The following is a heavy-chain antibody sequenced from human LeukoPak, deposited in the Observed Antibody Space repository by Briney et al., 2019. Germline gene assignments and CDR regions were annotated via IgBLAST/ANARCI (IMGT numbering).Heavy chain of an antibody. Sequence: VASVKVSCKASGGTFSSYAISWVRQAPGQGREWMGGIIPIFGTPNYAQKFRGRVTITADASTSTAYMELSSLRSEDTAVYYCARGELPYYYDSSGYYALNYWGQGTLVTVSS. CDR2: IIPIFGTP. V-gene: IGHV1-69*13. D-gene: IGHD3-22*01. CDR3: ARGELPYYYDSSGYYALNY. CDR1: GGTFSSYA. J-gene: IGHJ4*02.